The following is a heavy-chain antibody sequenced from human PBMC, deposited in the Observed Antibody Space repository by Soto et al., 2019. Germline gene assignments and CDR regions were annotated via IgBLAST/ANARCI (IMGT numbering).Heavy chain of an antibody. CDR2: VHDSANA. V-gene: IGHV4-59*08. D-gene: IGHD1-20*01. Sequence: SETLSLTCTVSGGSISGHYWNWIRLPPGKGLEWIGYVHDSANANYNPSLKTRVIISQDTSNNQFSLKLSSVTAADTAVYYCARLRYKWSSVGFESGWFDSWGQGTRVTVSS. CDR3: ARLRYKWSSVGFESGWFDS. CDR1: GGSISGHY. J-gene: IGHJ5*01.